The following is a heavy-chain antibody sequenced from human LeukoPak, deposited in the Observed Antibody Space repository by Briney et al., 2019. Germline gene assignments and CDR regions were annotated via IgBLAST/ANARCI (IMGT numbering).Heavy chain of an antibody. J-gene: IGHJ4*02. Sequence: GGSLRLSCAASGFTFSSYTMNWVRQAPGKGLEWVSSITTSSTYIYYADSVRGRFTISRENAKNSLYLRMSSLRVEDTAVYYCARGEGYYASGSYYIDYWGQGTLVT. V-gene: IGHV3-21*01. CDR3: ARGEGYYASGSYYIDY. CDR1: GFTFSSYT. D-gene: IGHD3-10*01. CDR2: ITTSSTYI.